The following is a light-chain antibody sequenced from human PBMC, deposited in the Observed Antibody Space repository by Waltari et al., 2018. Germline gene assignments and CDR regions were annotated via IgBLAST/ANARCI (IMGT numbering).Light chain of an antibody. CDR1: SGHSSNV. Sequence: QLVLTQSPSASASLGASIKLTCTPSSGHSSNVIAWLQQQPEKGPRYLVKVYSDGSHSRGNEIPDRFSGSSSGAERYLTISSLQSEDEADYYCQTGGHGTWVFGGGTRLTVL. CDR3: QTGGHGTWV. J-gene: IGLJ3*02. V-gene: IGLV4-69*01. CDR2: VYSDGSH.